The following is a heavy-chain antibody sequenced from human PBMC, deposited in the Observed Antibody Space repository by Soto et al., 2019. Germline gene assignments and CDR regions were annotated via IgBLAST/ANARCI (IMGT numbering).Heavy chain of an antibody. D-gene: IGHD6-6*01. Sequence: PGESLKISCKGSGYSFTSYWISWVRQMPRKGLEWMGRIDPSDSYTNYSPSFQGHVTISADKSISTAYLQWSSLKASDTAMYYCARPLEYSSSVYGMDVRGQGTTVTVSS. J-gene: IGHJ6*02. CDR1: GYSFTSYW. V-gene: IGHV5-10-1*01. CDR3: ARPLEYSSSVYGMDV. CDR2: IDPSDSYT.